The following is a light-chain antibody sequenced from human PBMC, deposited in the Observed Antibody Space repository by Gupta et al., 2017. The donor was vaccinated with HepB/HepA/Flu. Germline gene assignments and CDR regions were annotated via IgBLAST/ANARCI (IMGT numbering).Light chain of an antibody. J-gene: IGKJ1*01. V-gene: IGKV3-11*01. CDR3: QQRSTWPWT. CDR1: QRVSSY. Sequence: IVLTQSPATPSLSTGERATLYCRASQRVSSYLAWYQQKPGQAPRLLIYDASNRSTGIPARFSGSGSGTDFTLTISSLEPEDFALYYCQQRSTWPWTFGQGTKVEIK. CDR2: DAS.